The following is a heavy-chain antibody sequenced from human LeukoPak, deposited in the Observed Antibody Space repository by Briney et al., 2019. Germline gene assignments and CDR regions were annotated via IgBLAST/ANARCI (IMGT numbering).Heavy chain of an antibody. CDR1: GFSVRNNH. J-gene: IGHJ4*02. V-gene: IGHV3-66*01. Sequence: GGSLRLSCAASGFSVRNNHIYWVRQAPGKGLEWVSVIYNGGGTYYTDSVKGRFTISRDNAKNSLYLQMNSLRAEDTAVYYCAKDRSKGSYGDEFDFWGQETLVTVSS. D-gene: IGHD1-26*01. CDR2: IYNGGGT. CDR3: AKDRSKGSYGDEFDF.